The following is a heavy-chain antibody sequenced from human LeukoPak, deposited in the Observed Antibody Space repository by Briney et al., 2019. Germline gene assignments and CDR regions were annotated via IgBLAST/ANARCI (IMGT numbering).Heavy chain of an antibody. D-gene: IGHD6-13*01. CDR1: GYTLTELS. CDR2: FDPEDGET. J-gene: IGHJ5*02. Sequence: ASVKVSCKVSGYTLTELSMHWVRQAPGRGLEWMGGFDPEDGETIYAQKFQGRVTMTEDTSTDTAYMELSSLISEDTAVYYCTIAAAVNWFDPWGQGTLVTVSS. V-gene: IGHV1-24*01. CDR3: TIAAAVNWFDP.